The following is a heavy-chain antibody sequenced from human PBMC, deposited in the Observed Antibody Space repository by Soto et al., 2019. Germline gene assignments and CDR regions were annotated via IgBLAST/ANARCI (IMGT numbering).Heavy chain of an antibody. V-gene: IGHV3-15*01. CDR1: GFTFSNAW. Sequence: GGSLRLSCAASGFTFSNAWMSWVRQAPGKGLEWVGRIKSKTDGGTTDYAAPVKGRFTISRDDSKNTLYLQMNSLKTEDTAVYYCTTDHRGRIGLMVYDDAFDIWGQGTMVTVSS. D-gene: IGHD2-8*01. CDR3: TTDHRGRIGLMVYDDAFDI. CDR2: IKSKTDGGTT. J-gene: IGHJ3*02.